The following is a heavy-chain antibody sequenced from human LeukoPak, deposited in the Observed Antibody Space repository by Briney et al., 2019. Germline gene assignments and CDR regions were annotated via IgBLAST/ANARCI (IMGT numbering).Heavy chain of an antibody. CDR3: ARATVTRWFDP. V-gene: IGHV3-33*01. D-gene: IGHD4-17*01. CDR2: IWYDGTNK. CDR1: GFAFSSFG. Sequence: GESLKISCAASGFAFSSFGVHWVRQAPGKGLEWVAVIWYDGTNKYYADSVKGRFTISRDNSKNTLYLQMNSLRAEDTAVYYCARATVTRWFDPWGQGTLVTVSS. J-gene: IGHJ5*02.